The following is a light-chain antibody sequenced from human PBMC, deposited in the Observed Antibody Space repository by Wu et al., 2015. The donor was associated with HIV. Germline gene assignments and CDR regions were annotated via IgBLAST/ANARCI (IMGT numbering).Light chain of an antibody. CDR1: QSLRSSQ. V-gene: IGKV3-20*01. Sequence: ENVLTQSPGTLSLSPGESATLSCRASQSLRSSQLAWYQQTPGQAPRLLIYAASGRATGIPDRFSGSGSGTDFTLTISRLEPEDFAVYYCQQYATLPLTFGGGTKVEI. CDR3: QQYATLPLT. J-gene: IGKJ4*01. CDR2: AAS.